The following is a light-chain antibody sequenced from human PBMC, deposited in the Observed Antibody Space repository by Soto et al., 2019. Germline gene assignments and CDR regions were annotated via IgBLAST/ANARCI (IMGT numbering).Light chain of an antibody. J-gene: IGKJ1*01. Sequence: EGVTTQSPATLSVSPGERATLSCRASQNVGGDLAWYQQKPGQAPRLLIYRTSTRANGTPVRFSGSGSGTELTSPIRSLQSEDFGVFYFQGYNGRSPFGQGTKGEMK. CDR3: QGYNGRSP. CDR1: QNVGGD. V-gene: IGKV3-15*01. CDR2: RTS.